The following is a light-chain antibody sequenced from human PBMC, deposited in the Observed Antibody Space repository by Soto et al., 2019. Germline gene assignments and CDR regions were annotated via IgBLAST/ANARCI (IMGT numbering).Light chain of an antibody. CDR1: QGISND. CDR2: ATS. J-gene: IGKJ1*01. CDR3: QHRSNWPSWT. V-gene: IGKV1-16*02. Sequence: DIQMSQSPSSLSASVGDRVTIXXRTSQGISNDLAWFQQKPGKAPKSLIYATSSLQSGVPAKFSGSGSGTDFTLTISSLETEDLAVYYCQHRSNWPSWTFGAGTKVDI.